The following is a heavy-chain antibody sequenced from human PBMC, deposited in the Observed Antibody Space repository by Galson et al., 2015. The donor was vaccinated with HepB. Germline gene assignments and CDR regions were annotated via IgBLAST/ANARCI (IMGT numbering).Heavy chain of an antibody. CDR3: AGGGGIAAASTDYYYYYLDV. CDR2: IYTSGST. CDR1: GGSISSYY. Sequence: LSLTCTVSGGSISSYYWSWIRQPAGKGLEWIGRIYTSGSTNYNPSLKSRVTMSVDTSKNQFSLKLSSVTAADTAVYYCAGGGGIAAASTDYYYYYLDVWGKGTTVTVSS. J-gene: IGHJ6*03. D-gene: IGHD6-13*01. V-gene: IGHV4-4*07.